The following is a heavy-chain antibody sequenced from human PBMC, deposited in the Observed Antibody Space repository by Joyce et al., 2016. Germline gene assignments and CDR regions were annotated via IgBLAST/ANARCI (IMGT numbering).Heavy chain of an antibody. CDR1: GYKFTTYW. CDR2: IDPSESYT. J-gene: IGHJ4*02. V-gene: IGHV5-10-1*03. D-gene: IGHD6-13*01. CDR3: VRLSTSSWYGHFDY. Sequence: VQLVQSGAEVKKPGESLRISCKGSGYKFTTYWLTWVRQMPGKGLEWMGRIDPSESYTNYNPSFQGRVSISADKSITTAYLQWNSLKASDTAMYYCVRLSTSSWYGHFDYWGLGTLVTVSS.